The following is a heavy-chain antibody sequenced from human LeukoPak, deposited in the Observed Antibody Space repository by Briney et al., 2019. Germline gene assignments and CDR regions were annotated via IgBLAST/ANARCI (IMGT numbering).Heavy chain of an antibody. J-gene: IGHJ4*02. D-gene: IGHD3-16*01. V-gene: IGHV3-66*01. CDR3: ARDLAWGAFDY. CDR1: GFTVSSNY. Sequence: PGGFLRLSCAASGFTVSSNYMSWVRQAPGKGLEWVSVIYSGGSTYYADSVKGRFTISRDNSKNTLSLQMNSLRVEDTAVYYCARDLAWGAFDYWGQGTLVTVSS. CDR2: IYSGGST.